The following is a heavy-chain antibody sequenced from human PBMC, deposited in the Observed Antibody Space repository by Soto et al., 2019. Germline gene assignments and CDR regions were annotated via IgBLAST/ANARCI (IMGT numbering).Heavy chain of an antibody. Sequence: PSQTLSLTCAISGDSVSSNNAAWNWIRQSPSRGLEWLGRTYYRSKWYNHYAVSVKSRITVNPDTSKNQFSLQLNSVTPEDTAVYYCARDLFYYGSGSPSPYWGQGTLVTVSS. J-gene: IGHJ4*02. CDR3: ARDLFYYGSGSPSPY. CDR1: GDSVSSNNAA. V-gene: IGHV6-1*01. D-gene: IGHD3-10*01. CDR2: TYYRSKWYN.